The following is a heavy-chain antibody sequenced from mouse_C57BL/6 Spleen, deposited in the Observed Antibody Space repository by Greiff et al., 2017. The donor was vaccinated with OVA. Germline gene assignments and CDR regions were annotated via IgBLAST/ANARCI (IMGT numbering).Heavy chain of an antibody. CDR3: ARGDFAY. Sequence: VQLQQPGAELVRPGSSVKLSCKASGYTFTSYWLHWVKQRPIQGLEWIGNIDPSDSETHYNQKFKDKATLTVYKSSSTAYMQLSSLTSEDSAVYYCARGDFAYWGQGTLVTVSA. V-gene: IGHV1-52*01. CDR2: IDPSDSET. CDR1: GYTFTSYW. J-gene: IGHJ3*01.